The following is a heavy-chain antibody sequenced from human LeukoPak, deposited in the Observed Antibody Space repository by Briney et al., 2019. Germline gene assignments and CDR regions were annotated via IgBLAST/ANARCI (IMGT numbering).Heavy chain of an antibody. CDR3: ARAPLRIAARLRGPAGEYYFDY. D-gene: IGHD6-6*01. J-gene: IGHJ4*02. Sequence: PGGSLRLSCAASGFTFSSYSMNWVRQAPGKGLEWVSSISSSSSYIYYADSVKGRFTISRDNAKNSLYLQMNSLRAEDTAVYYCARAPLRIAARLRGPAGEYYFDYWGQGTLVTVSS. CDR1: GFTFSSYS. V-gene: IGHV3-21*01. CDR2: ISSSSSYI.